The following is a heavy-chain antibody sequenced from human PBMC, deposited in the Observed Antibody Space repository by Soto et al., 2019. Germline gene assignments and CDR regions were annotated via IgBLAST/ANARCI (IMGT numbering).Heavy chain of an antibody. CDR3: AKQISPYCSRVTCYDLYFYYAMDV. V-gene: IGHV3-30*18. CDR2: ISSDGSNE. CDR1: GFPFSDYG. J-gene: IGHJ6*02. D-gene: IGHD2-2*01. Sequence: QLQLVESGGGVVQPGRSLRLSCAASGFPFSDYGMHWVRQAPGKGLEWVAVISSDGSNEYYADSVKGRFTISRDNSKNTVSLQMNSLTTEDSASYYCAKQISPYCSRVTCYDLYFYYAMDVWGQGTTVTVSS.